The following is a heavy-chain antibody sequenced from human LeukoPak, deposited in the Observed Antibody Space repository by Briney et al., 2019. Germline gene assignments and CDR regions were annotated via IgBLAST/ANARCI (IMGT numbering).Heavy chain of an antibody. Sequence: GGSLRLSCAASGFTFSSYWMHWVRQAPGKGLGWVSRINSDGSSTSYADSVKGRFTISRDNAKNTLYLQMNSLRAEDTAVYYCSSGWYEVAFDIWGQGTMVTVSS. D-gene: IGHD6-19*01. CDR3: SSGWYEVAFDI. J-gene: IGHJ3*02. V-gene: IGHV3-74*01. CDR1: GFTFSSYW. CDR2: INSDGSST.